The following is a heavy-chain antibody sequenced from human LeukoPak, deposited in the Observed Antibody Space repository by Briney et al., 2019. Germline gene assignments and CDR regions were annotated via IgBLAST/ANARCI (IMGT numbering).Heavy chain of an antibody. V-gene: IGHV3-53*01. CDR1: GFTVFSNY. J-gene: IGHJ4*02. Sequence: PGGSLRLSCAASGFTVFSNYMSWVRQPPGKGLEWVSVLYSDGRTFYAGSVRGRFTISRDKSKNTVYLQMNSLRVEDTAVYYCASGSTMVQGVIFAYWGQGTLVTVAS. CDR3: ASGSTMVQGVIFAY. D-gene: IGHD3-10*01. CDR2: LYSDGRT.